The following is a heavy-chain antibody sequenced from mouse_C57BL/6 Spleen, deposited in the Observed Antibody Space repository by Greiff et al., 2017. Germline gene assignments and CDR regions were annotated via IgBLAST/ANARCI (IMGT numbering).Heavy chain of an antibody. CDR2: ISSGGSYT. CDR1: GFTFSSYG. D-gene: IGHD3-2*02. V-gene: IGHV5-6*01. J-gene: IGHJ2*01. CDR3: ARQRPAQALFDY. Sequence: EVQGVESGGDLVKPGGSLKLSCAASGFTFSSYGMSWVRQTPDKRLEWVATISSGGSYTYYPDSVKGRFTISRDNAKNTLYLQMSSLKSEDTAMYYCARQRPAQALFDYWGQGTTLTVSS.